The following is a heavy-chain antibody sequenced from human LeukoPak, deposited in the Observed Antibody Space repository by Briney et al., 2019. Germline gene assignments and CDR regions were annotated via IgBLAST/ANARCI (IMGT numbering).Heavy chain of an antibody. Sequence: GGSLRLSCAASGFTFSTYWMSWVRQAPGKGLEWVANIKQDGSEKYYVDSVKGRFTISRDNAKNSLCLQMNSLRAEDTAVYYCARENWNSYYYYGMDVWGQGTTVTVS. V-gene: IGHV3-7*03. CDR3: ARENWNSYYYYGMDV. D-gene: IGHD1-7*01. J-gene: IGHJ6*02. CDR2: IKQDGSEK. CDR1: GFTFSTYW.